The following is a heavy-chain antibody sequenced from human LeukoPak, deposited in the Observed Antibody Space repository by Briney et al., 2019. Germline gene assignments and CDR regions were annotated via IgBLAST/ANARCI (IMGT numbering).Heavy chain of an antibody. D-gene: IGHD3-3*01. CDR2: NYYSGST. CDR1: GRSISSSSYY. V-gene: IGHV4-39*01. CDR3: ARHVYDFWSGALNGYYYMDV. Sequence: KPSETLSLNCTVSGRSISSSSYYWGWIRQPPGKGLEWIGSNYYSGSTYYNPSLKSRVTISVDTSKNHFSLKLSSVTAADTAVYYCARHVYDFWSGALNGYYYMDVWGKGTTVTVSS. J-gene: IGHJ6*03.